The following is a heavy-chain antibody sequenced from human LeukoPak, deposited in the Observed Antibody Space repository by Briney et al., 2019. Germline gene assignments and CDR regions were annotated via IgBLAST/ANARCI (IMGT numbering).Heavy chain of an antibody. CDR2: INEDGSEK. J-gene: IGHJ6*02. CDR3: ARYEMDV. Sequence: GGSLRLSCAASGFTLNTYWMIWVRQAPGKGLEWVANINEDGSEKYCADSVKGRFTISRDNAKDSLYLQIHSLRVEDTAVYYCARYEMDVWGQGTTVTVSS. D-gene: IGHD3-3*01. V-gene: IGHV3-7*01. CDR1: GFTLNTYW.